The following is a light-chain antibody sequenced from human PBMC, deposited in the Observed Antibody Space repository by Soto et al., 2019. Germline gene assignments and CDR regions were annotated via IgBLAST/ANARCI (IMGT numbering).Light chain of an antibody. CDR3: SSSTSSSTLGVV. V-gene: IGLV2-14*01. Sequence: QSALTQPASVYGSPGQSITISCTGTSSDVGGYNYVSWYQQHPGKAPKLMIYDVSNRPSGVSNRFSGSKSGNTASLTISGLQAEDEADYYCSSSTSSSTLGVVFGGGTKLTVL. CDR2: DVS. CDR1: SSDVGGYNY. J-gene: IGLJ2*01.